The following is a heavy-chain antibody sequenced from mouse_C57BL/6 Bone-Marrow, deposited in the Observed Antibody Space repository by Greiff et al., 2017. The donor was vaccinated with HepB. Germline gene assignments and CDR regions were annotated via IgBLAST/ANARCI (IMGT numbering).Heavy chain of an antibody. D-gene: IGHD2-4*01. CDR1: GYTFTSYW. V-gene: IGHV1-55*01. J-gene: IGHJ2*01. CDR2: IYPGSGST. CDR3: ARGGYRDYDGFDY. Sequence: VQLQQPGAELVKPGASVKMSCKASGYTFTSYWITWVKQRPGQGLEWIGDIYPGSGSTNYNEKFKSKATLTVDTSSSTAYMQLSSLTSEASAVYYCARGGYRDYDGFDYWGQGTTLTVSS.